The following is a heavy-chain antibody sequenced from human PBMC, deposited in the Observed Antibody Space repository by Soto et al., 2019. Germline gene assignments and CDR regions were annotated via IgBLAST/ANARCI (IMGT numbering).Heavy chain of an antibody. CDR3: TRAGNYRFDY. D-gene: IGHD1-7*01. CDR2: INGRGNYI. Sequence: PGGSLRLSCASSGFTFSTYTMNWVRQAPGKGLEWVSSINGRGNYIYYAESVKGRFTISRDNAKNTLYLQMDSLRAEDTAVYYCTRAGNYRFDYWGQGTLVTVSS. J-gene: IGHJ4*02. CDR1: GFTFSTYT. V-gene: IGHV3-21*01.